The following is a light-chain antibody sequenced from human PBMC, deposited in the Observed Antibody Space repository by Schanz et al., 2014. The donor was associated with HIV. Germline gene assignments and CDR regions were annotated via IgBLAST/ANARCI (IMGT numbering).Light chain of an antibody. CDR3: TSYTSSGNHVI. CDR1: TSNIGNNY. Sequence: QSVLTQPPSVSAAPGQKVTISCSGSTSNIGNNYVSWYQQLPGTAPKLLIYDSNKRPSGIPDRFSGSKSGTSAALGITGLQTGDEADYYCTSYTSSGNHVIFGGGTKLTVL. V-gene: IGLV1-51*01. CDR2: DSN. J-gene: IGLJ2*01.